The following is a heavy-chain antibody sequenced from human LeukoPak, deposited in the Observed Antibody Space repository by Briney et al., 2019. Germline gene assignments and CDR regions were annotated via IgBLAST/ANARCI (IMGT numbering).Heavy chain of an antibody. Sequence: SETLSLTCTVSGGSLSSYYWSWIRQPPGKGLEWIGYIYYSGSTYYNPSLKSRVTISVDTSKNQFSLKLSSVTAADTAVYYCARHSGIAVAGPFDYWGQGTLVTVSS. J-gene: IGHJ4*02. D-gene: IGHD6-19*01. CDR3: ARHSGIAVAGPFDY. CDR1: GGSLSSYY. CDR2: IYYSGST. V-gene: IGHV4-59*04.